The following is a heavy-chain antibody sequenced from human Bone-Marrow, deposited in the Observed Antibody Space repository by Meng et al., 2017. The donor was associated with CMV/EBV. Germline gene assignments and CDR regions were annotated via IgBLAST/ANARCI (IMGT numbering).Heavy chain of an antibody. CDR2: IYPGDSDS. Sequence: YSLPSYWIAWVRQMSGKGLGWRGIIYPGDSDSRYSPSFQGQVTISADKSISPAYLQWSSLKASDTAMYYCARSRTRTYDSSGHALGYWGQGTLVTVSS. CDR3: ARSRTRTYDSSGHALGY. J-gene: IGHJ4*02. V-gene: IGHV5-51*06. D-gene: IGHD3-22*01. CDR1: YSLPSYW.